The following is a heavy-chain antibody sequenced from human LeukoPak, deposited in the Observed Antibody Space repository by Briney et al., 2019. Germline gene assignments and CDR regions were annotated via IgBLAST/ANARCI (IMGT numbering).Heavy chain of an antibody. V-gene: IGHV3-48*01. CDR3: ARAGDDYVWGSYRPFDY. Sequence: GGSLRLSCAASGFTFSSYSMNWVRQAPGKGLEWVSYISTSSSTIYYANSVKGRFTISRDNAKNSLYLQMNSLRAEDTAVYYCARAGDDYVWGSYRPFDYWGQGTLVTVSS. CDR1: GFTFSSYS. J-gene: IGHJ4*02. CDR2: ISTSSSTI. D-gene: IGHD3-16*02.